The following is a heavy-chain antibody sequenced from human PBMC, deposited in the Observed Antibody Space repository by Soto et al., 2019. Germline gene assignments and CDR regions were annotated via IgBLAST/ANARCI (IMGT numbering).Heavy chain of an antibody. D-gene: IGHD3-10*01. J-gene: IGHJ6*01. Sequence: QVQLVQSGAEVKKPGSSVKVSCKASGGTFSNYALISWVRQAPGQGLEWMGGIIPIDATVNYAQKFQGRTTITADETTTTAYMDLGSLGSEDTAVYYCARDLLGFGYTYGDVWGQGTTVTVSS. V-gene: IGHV1-69*12. CDR2: IIPIDATV. CDR1: GGTFSNYA. CDR3: ARDLLGFGYTYGDV.